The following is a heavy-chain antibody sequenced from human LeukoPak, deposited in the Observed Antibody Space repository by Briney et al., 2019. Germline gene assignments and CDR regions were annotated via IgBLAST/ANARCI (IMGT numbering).Heavy chain of an antibody. CDR2: IYPGDSDP. CDR1: GYSFTSYW. V-gene: IGHV5-51*01. D-gene: IGHD6-19*01. J-gene: IGHJ4*02. CDR3: ARHGDRMSSGLDY. Sequence: GESLKISCKGSGYSFTSYWIGWVRQMPGKGLEWVGIIYPGDSDPRYSPSFQGQVTIAADKSLSPAYLQWSSLNASDTAMYYCARHGDRMSSGLDYWGQGNLVTVSS.